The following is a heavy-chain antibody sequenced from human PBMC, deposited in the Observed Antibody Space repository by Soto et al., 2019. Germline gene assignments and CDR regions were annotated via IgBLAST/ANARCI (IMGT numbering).Heavy chain of an antibody. V-gene: IGHV1-18*04. CDR1: GYTFTSYG. J-gene: IGHJ4*02. CDR3: ARDTPGCGGDCFIPDY. CDR2: ISAYNGNT. Sequence: HVQLVQSGAEVKKPGASVKVSCKASGYTFTSYGISWVRQAPGRGLELMGWISAYNGNTNYAQKLQGRVTMTTDTSASTAYLELRSLRSDDTAVYYCARDTPGCGGDCFIPDYWGQGTLVTVSS. D-gene: IGHD2-21*02.